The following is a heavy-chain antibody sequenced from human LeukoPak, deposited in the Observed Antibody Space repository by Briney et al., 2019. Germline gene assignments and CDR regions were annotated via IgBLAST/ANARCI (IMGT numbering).Heavy chain of an antibody. CDR3: AKDLFGVVSEGSFDY. CDR2: ISGSGGST. J-gene: IGHJ4*02. CDR1: GFTFSSYA. Sequence: GGSLRLSCAASGFTFSSYAMSWVRQALGKGLEWVSAISGSGGSTYYADSVKGRFTISRDNSKNTLYLQMNSLRAEDTAVYYCAKDLFGVVSEGSFDYWGQGTLVTVSS. V-gene: IGHV3-23*01. D-gene: IGHD3-3*01.